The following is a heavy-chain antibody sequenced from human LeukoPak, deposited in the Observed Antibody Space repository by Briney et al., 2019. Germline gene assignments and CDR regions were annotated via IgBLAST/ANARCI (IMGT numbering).Heavy chain of an antibody. Sequence: SVKVSCKASGGTFSSYAISWVRQAPGQGLERMGGIIPIFGTANYAQKFQGRVTITADESTSTAYVELSSLRSEDTAVYYCARDLLGGSGWSPFDYWGQGTLVTVSS. D-gene: IGHD6-19*01. CDR1: GGTFSSYA. V-gene: IGHV1-69*13. J-gene: IGHJ4*02. CDR3: ARDLLGGSGWSPFDY. CDR2: IIPIFGTA.